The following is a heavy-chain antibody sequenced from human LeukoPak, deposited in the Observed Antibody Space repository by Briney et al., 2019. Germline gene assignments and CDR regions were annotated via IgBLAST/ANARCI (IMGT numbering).Heavy chain of an antibody. CDR1: GFTFSNYW. CDR3: TKGGRSSSWYWAY. J-gene: IGHJ4*02. CDR2: IKQDGSEK. Sequence: GGSLRLSCAASGFTFSNYWMTWVRQAPEKGLEWVATIKQDGSEKYYVDSVKGRFTISRDNAKNSLYLQLSSLRAEDTAVYYCTKGGRSSSWYWAYWGQGTLVTVSS. D-gene: IGHD6-13*01. V-gene: IGHV3-7*01.